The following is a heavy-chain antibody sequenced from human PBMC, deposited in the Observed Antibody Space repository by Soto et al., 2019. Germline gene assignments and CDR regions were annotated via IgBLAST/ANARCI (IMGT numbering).Heavy chain of an antibody. V-gene: IGHV3-23*01. CDR1: GFTFSSYA. D-gene: IGHD6-19*01. CDR2: ISGSGGST. Sequence: EVQLLESGGGLVQPGGSLRLSCAASGFTFSSYAMSWVRQAPGKGLEWVSAISGSGGSTYYADSVKGRFTISRENSKNTLDLQMNSLSAEDTAVYYCAKGWVAVAGSTFDYWGQGTLVTVSS. CDR3: AKGWVAVAGSTFDY. J-gene: IGHJ4*02.